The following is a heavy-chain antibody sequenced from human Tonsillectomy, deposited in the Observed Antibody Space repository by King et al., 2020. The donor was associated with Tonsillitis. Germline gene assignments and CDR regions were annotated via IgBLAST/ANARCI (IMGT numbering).Heavy chain of an antibody. V-gene: IGHV3-23*04. CDR1: GFTFSSYA. J-gene: IGHJ4*02. D-gene: IGHD4-17*01. CDR3: SKSEPTVTHSFDY. CDR2: ISGSGGST. Sequence: QLVQSGGGLVQPGGALRLSCAVSGFTFSSYAMSWGRQAPGKGLEWGSAISGSGGSTYYAESVKGRFTISRDNSKNPLYLQMNSLRAEDTAVYYCSKSEPTVTHSFDYWGQGTLVTVSS.